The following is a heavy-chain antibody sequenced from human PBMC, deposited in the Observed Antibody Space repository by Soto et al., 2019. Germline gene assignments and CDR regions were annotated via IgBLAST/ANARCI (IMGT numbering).Heavy chain of an antibody. CDR3: ARVVPGAEAWFGP. Sequence: DSVRIACESACYTFTSYAVHWVRQAPGQRLEWLGWISLYSDGTNYAQKFQGRVSMTTDTSTTTAYMELRSLRSDDTAVYYCARVVPGAEAWFGPWGQGNLVTGSS. CDR2: ISLYSDGT. J-gene: IGHJ5*02. V-gene: IGHV1-18*01. CDR1: CYTFTSYA. D-gene: IGHD2-2*01.